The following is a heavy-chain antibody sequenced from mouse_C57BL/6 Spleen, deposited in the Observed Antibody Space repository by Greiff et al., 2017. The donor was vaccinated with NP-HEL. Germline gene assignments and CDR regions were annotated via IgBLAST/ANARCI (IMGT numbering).Heavy chain of an antibody. CDR2: IYPGSGST. V-gene: IGHV1-55*01. CDR1: GYTFTSYW. D-gene: IGHD2-3*01. Sequence: QVQLQQPGAELVKPGASVKMSCKASGYTFTSYWLTWVKQRPGQGLEGIGDIYPGSGSTNSNEKFKSKATLTVDTSSSTAYMQLSSLTSEDSAVYYCARSDGYWFAYWGQGTLVTVSA. CDR3: ARSDGYWFAY. J-gene: IGHJ3*01.